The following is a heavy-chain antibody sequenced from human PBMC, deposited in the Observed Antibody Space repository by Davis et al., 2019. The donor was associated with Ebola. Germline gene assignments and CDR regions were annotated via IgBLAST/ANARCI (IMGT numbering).Heavy chain of an antibody. D-gene: IGHD3-10*01. CDR3: ARDRDYYGPDN. CDR1: GDSVSSGG. CDR2: TYYYRSKWNN. Sequence: PSETLSLTCAISGDSVSSGGWNWIRQTPSRGLEWLGRTYYYRSKWNNDYAASVKSRITINPDTSKNQFSLHLNSVTPEDTAVYYCARDRDYYGPDNWGRGTLVTVSS. J-gene: IGHJ4*02. V-gene: IGHV6-1*01.